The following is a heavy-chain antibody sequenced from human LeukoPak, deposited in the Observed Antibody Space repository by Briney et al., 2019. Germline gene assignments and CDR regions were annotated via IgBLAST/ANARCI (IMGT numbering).Heavy chain of an antibody. CDR1: GGSLSSYY. CDR2: IYYSGSS. J-gene: IGHJ4*02. D-gene: IGHD6-13*01. CDR3: ASRDAGIARFDY. V-gene: IGHV4-59*08. Sequence: PSETLSLTCTVSGGSLSSYYWSWIRQPPGKGLEWIGYIYYSGSSNYNPSLKSRVTISGDTSNNQFSLKLSSVTAADTAVYYCASRDAGIARFDYWGQGTLVTVSS.